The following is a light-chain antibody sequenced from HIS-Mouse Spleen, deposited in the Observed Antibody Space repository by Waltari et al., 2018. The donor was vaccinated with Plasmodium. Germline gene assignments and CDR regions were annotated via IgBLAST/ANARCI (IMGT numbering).Light chain of an antibody. CDR1: QSVSSN. CDR2: GAS. CDR3: QKYNNWPLT. Sequence: IVMTQSPATLSVFPGERATLSCRASQSVSSNLAWYQQKPGQAPRLLIYGASTRATGIPARFSGSGSGTEFTLTISSMQSEDFAVYYCQKYNNWPLTFGGGTKVEIK. J-gene: IGKJ4*01. V-gene: IGKV3-15*01.